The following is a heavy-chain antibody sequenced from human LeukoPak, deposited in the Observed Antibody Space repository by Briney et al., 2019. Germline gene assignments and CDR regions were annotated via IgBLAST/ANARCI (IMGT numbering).Heavy chain of an antibody. J-gene: IGHJ4*02. CDR2: IIPIFGTA. CDR3: ATPVKRGYSYGYYVY. CDR1: GGTFSSYA. V-gene: IGHV1-69*05. Sequence: SVKVSCKASGGTFSSYAISWVRQVPGQGLEWMGRIIPIFGTANYAQKFQGRVTITTDESTSTAYMELSSLRSEDTAVYYCATPVKRGYSYGYYVYWGQGTLVTVSS. D-gene: IGHD5-18*01.